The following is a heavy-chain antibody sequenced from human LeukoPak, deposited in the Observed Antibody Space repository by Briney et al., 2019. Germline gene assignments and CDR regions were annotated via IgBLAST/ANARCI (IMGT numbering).Heavy chain of an antibody. CDR3: ARLGTYSYYYYMDV. CDR1: GGSISSSSYY. CDR2: LYFSGST. D-gene: IGHD1-1*01. Sequence: SETLSLTCTVSGGSISSSSYYWGWIRQPPGKGLEWIGSLYFSGSTYYNPSLKSRVTISVDTSKNQFSLKLSSVTAADTAVYYCARLGTYSYYYYMDVWGKGTTVTVSS. V-gene: IGHV4-39*07. J-gene: IGHJ6*03.